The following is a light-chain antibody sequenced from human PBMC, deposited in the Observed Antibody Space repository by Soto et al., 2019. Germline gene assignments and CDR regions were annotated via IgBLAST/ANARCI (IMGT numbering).Light chain of an antibody. CDR2: NDR. CDR3: QVWDSHSDYLV. J-gene: IGLJ3*02. CDR1: DIASRS. V-gene: IGLV3-21*02. Sequence: SYVLTQPSSVSVAPGQTARISCGGNDIASRSVHWFQQQPGQAPVLVVYNDRERPSGIPDRFSAFNSGDTATLTISGVEDGDEADYYCQVWDSHSDYLVFGGGTKVTVL.